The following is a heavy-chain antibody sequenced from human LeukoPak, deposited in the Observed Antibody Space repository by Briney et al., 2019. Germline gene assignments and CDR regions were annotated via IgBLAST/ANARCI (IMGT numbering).Heavy chain of an antibody. Sequence: ASVKVSCKASGYTFTIYGISWVRQAPGQGLEWMGWISPYNANTNYAQKLQGRVTMTTDTSTSTAYMELGSLRSDDTAVYYCAGRYCSGGDCYSWFDPWGQGTLVTVSS. J-gene: IGHJ5*02. CDR3: AGRYCSGGDCYSWFDP. CDR1: GYTFTIYG. CDR2: ISPYNANT. V-gene: IGHV1-18*01. D-gene: IGHD2-15*01.